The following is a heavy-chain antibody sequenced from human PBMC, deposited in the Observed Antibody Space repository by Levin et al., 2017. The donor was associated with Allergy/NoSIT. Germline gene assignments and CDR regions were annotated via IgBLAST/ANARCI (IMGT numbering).Heavy chain of an antibody. V-gene: IGHV4-59*01. CDR3: AKNRDFWSGYYIWSVFDS. CDR2: ISYSATP. Sequence: PSETLSLTCTVSGDSISSYYWSWIRQPPGKGLEWIGHISYSATPDYNPSLKSRATIAMDTSKNHFSLKLDSVTAADTAVYYCAKNRDFWSGYYIWSVFDSWGQGTLVTVSS. CDR1: GDSISSYY. J-gene: IGHJ4*02. D-gene: IGHD3-3*01.